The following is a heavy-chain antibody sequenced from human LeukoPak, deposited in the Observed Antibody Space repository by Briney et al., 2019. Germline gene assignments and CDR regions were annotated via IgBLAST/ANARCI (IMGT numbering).Heavy chain of an antibody. CDR2: IRGSGGGT. Sequence: PGGSLRLSCAASGFIFSNYAMGWVRQAPGKGLEWVSTIRGSGGGTYYADSVKGRFTISRDNSKNTLYLQMNSLRAEDTAVYYCAKDLILARRFLEWLLGAYDYWGQGTLVTVSS. J-gene: IGHJ4*02. D-gene: IGHD3-3*01. CDR1: GFIFSNYA. V-gene: IGHV3-23*01. CDR3: AKDLILARRFLEWLLGAYDY.